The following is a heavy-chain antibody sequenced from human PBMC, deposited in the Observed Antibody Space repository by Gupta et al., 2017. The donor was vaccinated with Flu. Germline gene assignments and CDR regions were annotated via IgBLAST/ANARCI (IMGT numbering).Heavy chain of an antibody. V-gene: IGHV3-21*01. CDR3: ARVDGGIDY. CDR2: ISSSSRYI. CDR1: GFTFSSYS. J-gene: IGHJ4*02. Sequence: EVQLVESGGGLVKPGGSLRLSCAASGFTFSSYSMNWVRQAPGKGLEWVSSISSSSRYIYYADSVKGRFTISRDNAKNSLYLKMNSLRAEDTAAYYCARVDGGIDYWGQGTLVTVSS.